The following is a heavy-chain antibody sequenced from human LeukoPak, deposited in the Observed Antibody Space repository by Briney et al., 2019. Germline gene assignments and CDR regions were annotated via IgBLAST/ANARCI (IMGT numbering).Heavy chain of an antibody. J-gene: IGHJ3*02. CDR1: GFTFSSYG. Sequence: PGGSLRLSCAASGFTFSSYGMSWVRQAPGKGLEWVSYISSSGSTIYYADSVKGRFTISRDNSKNTLYVQMNSLRAEDTAVYYCAKDLSYYDAFDIWGQGTMVTVSS. D-gene: IGHD1-26*01. CDR2: ISSSGSTI. CDR3: AKDLSYYDAFDI. V-gene: IGHV3-23*01.